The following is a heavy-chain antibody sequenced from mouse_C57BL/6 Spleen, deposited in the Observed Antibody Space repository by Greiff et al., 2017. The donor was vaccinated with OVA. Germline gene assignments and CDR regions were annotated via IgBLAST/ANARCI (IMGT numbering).Heavy chain of an antibody. CDR2: INPSTGGT. CDR1: GYSFTGYY. D-gene: IGHD2-4*01. V-gene: IGHV1-42*01. J-gene: IGHJ4*01. Sequence: EVQLVESGPELVKPGASVKISCKASGYSFTGYYMNWVKQSPEKSLEWIGEINPSTGGTTYNQKFKAKATLTVDKSSSTAYMQHKSLTAEDSAVYYCARGDDYDGRGYAMDYWGQGTSVTVSS. CDR3: ARGDDYDGRGYAMDY.